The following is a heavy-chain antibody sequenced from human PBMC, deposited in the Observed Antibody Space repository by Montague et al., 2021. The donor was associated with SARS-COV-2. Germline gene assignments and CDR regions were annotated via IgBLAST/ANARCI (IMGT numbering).Heavy chain of an antibody. CDR1: GGSISSGGHY. V-gene: IGHV4-61*08. CDR3: ARGAGYSYGVDY. D-gene: IGHD5-18*01. CDR2: IYYSGSS. Sequence: SETLSLTCTVSGGSISSGGHYWIWIRQPPGKGLEFIGYIYYSGSSKYNPSLKSRVTISVDTSTNQVSLKVSSATAADSAVYFCARGAGYSYGVDYWGQGTLVTVSS. J-gene: IGHJ4*02.